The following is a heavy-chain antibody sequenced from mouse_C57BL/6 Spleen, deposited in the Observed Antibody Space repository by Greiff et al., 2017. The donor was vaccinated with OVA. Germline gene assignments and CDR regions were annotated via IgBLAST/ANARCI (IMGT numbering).Heavy chain of an antibody. D-gene: IGHD1-1*01. CDR1: GYTFTSYG. Sequence: QVQLQQSGAELARPGASVKLSCKASGYTFTSYGISWVKQRTGQGLEWIGEIYPRSGNTYYNQKFKGKATLTADKSSSTAYMELRSLTSEDSAVYFCARAGDCGSSLYADWGQGTLVTVSA. CDR3: ARAGDCGSSLYAD. V-gene: IGHV1-81*01. J-gene: IGHJ3*01. CDR2: IYPRSGNT.